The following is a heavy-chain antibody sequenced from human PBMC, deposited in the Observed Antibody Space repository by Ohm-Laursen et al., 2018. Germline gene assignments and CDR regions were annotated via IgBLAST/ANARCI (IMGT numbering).Heavy chain of an antibody. Sequence: ASVKVSCKASGYTFTGYYMHWVRQPPGQGLEWMGWINPNSGGTNYAQKFQGRVTMTRDTSISTAYMELSRLRSDDTAVYYCARYRCTNGVCFFDYWGQGTLVTVSS. CDR2: INPNSGGT. CDR1: GYTFTGYY. V-gene: IGHV1-2*02. J-gene: IGHJ4*02. CDR3: ARYRCTNGVCFFDY. D-gene: IGHD2-8*01.